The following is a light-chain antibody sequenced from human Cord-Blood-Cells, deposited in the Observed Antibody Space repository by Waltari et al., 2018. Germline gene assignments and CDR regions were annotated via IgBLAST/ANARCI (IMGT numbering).Light chain of an antibody. V-gene: IGLV2-23*02. CDR1: SSDGGSYNL. J-gene: IGLJ2*01. CDR2: EVS. Sequence: QSALTQPASVSGSPGQSITISCTGTSSDGGSYNLVSWYQKHPGKAPKLMIYEVSKRPSGVSNRFSGSKSGNTASLTISGLQAEDEADYYCCSYAGSSTYVVFGGGTKLTVL. CDR3: CSYAGSSTYVV.